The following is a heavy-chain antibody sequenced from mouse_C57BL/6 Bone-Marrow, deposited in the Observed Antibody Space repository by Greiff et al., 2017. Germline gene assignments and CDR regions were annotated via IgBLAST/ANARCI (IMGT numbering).Heavy chain of an antibody. D-gene: IGHD3-3*01. CDR1: GYSITSGYY. J-gene: IGHJ4*01. V-gene: IGHV3-6*01. CDR3: ARDVGTGAMDY. CDR2: ISYDGSN. Sequence: EVQLQESGPGLVKPSQSLSLTCSVTGYSITSGYYWNWIPQFPGNKLEWMGYISYDGSNNYNPSLKNRISITRDTSKNQFFLKLNSVTTEDTATYYCARDVGTGAMDYWGQGTSVTVSS.